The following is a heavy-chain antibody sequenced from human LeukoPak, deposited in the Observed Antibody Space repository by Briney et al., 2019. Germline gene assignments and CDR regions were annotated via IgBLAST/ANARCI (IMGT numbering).Heavy chain of an antibody. CDR3: ASERFGELLFIFDY. CDR2: ISYDGSNK. V-gene: IGHV3-30*04. J-gene: IGHJ4*02. Sequence: GGSLRLSCAASGFTFSSYAMHWVRQAPGKGLEWVAVISYDGSNKYYADSVKGRFTISRDNSKNTLYLQMNSLRAEDTAVYYCASERFGELLFIFDYWGQGTLVTVFS. D-gene: IGHD3-10*01. CDR1: GFTFSSYA.